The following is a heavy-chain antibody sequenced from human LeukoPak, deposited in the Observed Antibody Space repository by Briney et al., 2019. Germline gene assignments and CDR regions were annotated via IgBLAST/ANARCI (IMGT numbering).Heavy chain of an antibody. V-gene: IGHV1-18*01. Sequence: GASVKVSCKASGYTFTNYDINWVRQAPGQGLERMGWISAHNGNTNYAQTLQGRVTMTTDTSTSTAYMEMRSLRSDDTAVYYCARLAYGANYIDSWGQGTLVTVSS. D-gene: IGHD4-17*01. CDR2: ISAHNGNT. CDR3: ARLAYGANYIDS. J-gene: IGHJ4*02. CDR1: GYTFTNYD.